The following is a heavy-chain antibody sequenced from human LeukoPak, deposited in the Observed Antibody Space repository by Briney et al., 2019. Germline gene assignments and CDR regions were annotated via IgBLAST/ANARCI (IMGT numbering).Heavy chain of an antibody. Sequence: GGSLRLSCAASGFTFSSYTFDWVRQAPGKGLEWVSSITGGDVFIYQADSVKGRFTVSRDNAKNTLYLQMNRLRAEDTAVYYCAREGDLMGASMDSWGQGTLVIVSS. CDR3: AREGDLMGASMDS. J-gene: IGHJ5*01. V-gene: IGHV3-21*01. CDR2: ITGGDVFI. D-gene: IGHD3-16*01. CDR1: GFTFSSYT.